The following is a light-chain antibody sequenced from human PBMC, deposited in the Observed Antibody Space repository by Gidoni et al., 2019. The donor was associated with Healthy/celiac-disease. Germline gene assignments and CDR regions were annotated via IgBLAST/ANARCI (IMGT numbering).Light chain of an antibody. CDR2: GAS. V-gene: IGKV3-15*01. CDR3: QQYNNWPPGT. Sequence: IVMTQSPATLSVSPGERATLSCRASQSVNSNLAWYQQKPGQAPRLLIYGASTRATGIPARFSGSGSGTEFTLTISSLQSEDFAVYYCQQYNNWPPGTFGQGTKVEIK. J-gene: IGKJ1*01. CDR1: QSVNSN.